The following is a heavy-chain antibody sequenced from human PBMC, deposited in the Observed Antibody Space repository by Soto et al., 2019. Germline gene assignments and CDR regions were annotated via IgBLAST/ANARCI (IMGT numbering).Heavy chain of an antibody. J-gene: IGHJ6*02. V-gene: IGHV1-24*01. CDR1: GYTLTELS. D-gene: IGHD2-8*01. Sequence: ASVKVSCKVSGYTLTELSMHWVRQAPGKGLEWMGGFDPEDGETIYAQKFQGRVTITADKSTSTAYMELSSLRSEDTAVYYCARVWNDGYQWWYYYYGMDVWGQGTTVTVSS. CDR3: ARVWNDGYQWWYYYYGMDV. CDR2: FDPEDGET.